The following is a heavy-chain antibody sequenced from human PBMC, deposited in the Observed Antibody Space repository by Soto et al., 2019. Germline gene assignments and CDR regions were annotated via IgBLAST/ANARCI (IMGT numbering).Heavy chain of an antibody. Sequence: QVQLVQSGAEVKKPGASVKVSCKASGYTFTSYAMHWVRQAPGQRLEWMGWINAGNGNTKYSQKFQGRVTITRDTFXSTAYMELSSLRSEDTAVYYCAREGYSYGYHWFDPWGQGTLVTVSS. CDR2: INAGNGNT. D-gene: IGHD5-18*01. V-gene: IGHV1-3*01. CDR3: AREGYSYGYHWFDP. J-gene: IGHJ5*02. CDR1: GYTFTSYA.